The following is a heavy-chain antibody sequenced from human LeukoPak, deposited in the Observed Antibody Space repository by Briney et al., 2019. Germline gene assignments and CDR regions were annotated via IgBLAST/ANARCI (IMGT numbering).Heavy chain of an antibody. Sequence: ASVKVSCKASGGTFSSYAISWVRQAPGQGLEWMGRIIPILGIANYAQKFQGRVTITADKSTSTAYMELSSLRSEDTAVYYCARVNSNRAIAVAGTEGWFDPWGQGTLVTVSS. CDR1: GGTFSSYA. J-gene: IGHJ5*02. V-gene: IGHV1-69*04. CDR2: IIPILGIA. D-gene: IGHD6-19*01. CDR3: ARVNSNRAIAVAGTEGWFDP.